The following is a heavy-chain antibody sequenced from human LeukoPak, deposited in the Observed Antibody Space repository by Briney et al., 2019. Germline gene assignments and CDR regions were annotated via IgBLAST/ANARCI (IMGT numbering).Heavy chain of an antibody. V-gene: IGHV3-11*01. J-gene: IGHJ6*02. CDR2: ISSSGSTI. D-gene: IGHD1-14*01. CDR1: GFTFSDYY. Sequence: GGSLRLSCAASGFTFSDYYMSWIRQAPGKGLEWISYISSSGSTIYYADSVKGRFTISRDNAKNSLYLQMNSLRAEDTAVYYCARDPNPNYCYYGMDVWGQGTTVTVSS. CDR3: ARDPNPNYCYYGMDV.